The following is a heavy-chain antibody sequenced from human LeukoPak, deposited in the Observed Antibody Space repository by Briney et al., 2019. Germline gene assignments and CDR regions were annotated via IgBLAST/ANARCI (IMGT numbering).Heavy chain of an antibody. CDR3: ARDPVTRGAGWYFDL. J-gene: IGHJ2*01. CDR2: TYYRYKWFN. CDR1: GDSVSSNSAA. Sequence: SQTLSLTCAVSGDSVSSNSAAWNWIRQSPSRGLEWQGRTYYRYKWFNNYGVSVGSRITIIPDTSKNQICLQLNSVTHEDTAVYYCARDPVTRGAGWYFDLWGRGTFVTVSS. V-gene: IGHV6-1*01. D-gene: IGHD1-1*01.